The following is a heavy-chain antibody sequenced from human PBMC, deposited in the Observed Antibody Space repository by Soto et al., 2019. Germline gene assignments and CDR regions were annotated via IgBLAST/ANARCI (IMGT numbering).Heavy chain of an antibody. CDR2: LYDVDGS. CDR1: GLTISGKKY. Sequence: DVQLVESGGGLIQPGESLRLSCAAFGLTISGKKYVAWGRQAPGKGLEWVSALYDVDGSFYADSVTGRFTTSSDSSKTTVYLQMNDLRPDDTAVYYCATWLEREHAFDVWGQGTTVTISS. J-gene: IGHJ3*01. CDR3: ATWLEREHAFDV. D-gene: IGHD1-1*01. V-gene: IGHV3-53*01.